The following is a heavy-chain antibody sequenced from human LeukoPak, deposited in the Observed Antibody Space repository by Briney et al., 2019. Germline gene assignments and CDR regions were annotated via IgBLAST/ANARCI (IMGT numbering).Heavy chain of an antibody. Sequence: GASVKVSCKASGGTFSSYAISWVRQAPGQGLEWMGRIIPTLGIANYAQKFQGRVTITADKSTSTAYMELSSLRSEDTAVYYCARDRCGGDCYSGEDFQHWGQGTLVTVSS. J-gene: IGHJ1*01. CDR2: IIPTLGIA. V-gene: IGHV1-69*04. D-gene: IGHD2-21*02. CDR1: GGTFSSYA. CDR3: ARDRCGGDCYSGEDFQH.